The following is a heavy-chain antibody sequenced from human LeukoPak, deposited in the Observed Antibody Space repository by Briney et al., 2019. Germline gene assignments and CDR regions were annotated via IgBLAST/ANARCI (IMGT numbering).Heavy chain of an antibody. V-gene: IGHV1-18*01. CDR1: GGTFSSYA. J-gene: IGHJ4*02. Sequence: ASVKVSCKASGGTFSSYAITWVRQAPTQGLEWMGWISAYNGDTNYAQKLQGRLTMTTDTSTTTAYMELRDLRSDDTAVYYCARAPIVVVVADFDYWGQGTLVTVSS. CDR3: ARAPIVVVVADFDY. CDR2: ISAYNGDT. D-gene: IGHD2-15*01.